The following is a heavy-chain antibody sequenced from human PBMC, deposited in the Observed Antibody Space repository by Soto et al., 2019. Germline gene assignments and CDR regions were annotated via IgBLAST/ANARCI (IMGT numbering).Heavy chain of an antibody. V-gene: IGHV3-9*01. CDR3: AKERRRYSSSWSFEVPRFDP. J-gene: IGHJ5*02. D-gene: IGHD6-13*01. CDR1: GFTFDDYA. Sequence: EVQLVESGGGLVQPGRSLRLSCAASGFTFDDYAMHWVRQAPGKGLEWVSGISWNSGSIGYADSVKGRFTISRDNAKNSLYRQRNSLRAEDTALYYCAKERRRYSSSWSFEVPRFDPWCQGALVTVSS. CDR2: ISWNSGSI.